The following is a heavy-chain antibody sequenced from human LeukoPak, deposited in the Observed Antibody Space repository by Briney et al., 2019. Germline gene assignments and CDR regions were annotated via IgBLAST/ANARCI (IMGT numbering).Heavy chain of an antibody. Sequence: SETLSLTCAVSGGSISSNNWWSWVRQPPGKGPEWIGEVYHSGSTKYNPSLKSRVTVSVDKSKNQFSLNLSSVTAADTAVYYCARVGSGLNGGYFDYWGQGILVTVSS. J-gene: IGHJ4*02. CDR1: GGSISSNNW. CDR3: ARVGSGLNGGYFDY. D-gene: IGHD6-25*01. V-gene: IGHV4-4*02. CDR2: VYHSGST.